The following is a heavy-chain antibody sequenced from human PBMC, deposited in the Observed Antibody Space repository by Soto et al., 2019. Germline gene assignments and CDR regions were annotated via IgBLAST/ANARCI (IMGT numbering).Heavy chain of an antibody. J-gene: IGHJ4*02. V-gene: IGHV4-34*01. CDR3: ARGGGSYSRGFDY. D-gene: IGHD1-26*01. Sequence: QVQLQQWGAGLLKPSETLSLTCAVYGGSFSGYYWSWVRQSPGKGLEWIGEINHSGDTNYNPSLKSRVTISVDTSKNQFSLKLSSVSAAATSVYYCARGGGSYSRGFDYWCQGTLVTVSS. CDR1: GGSFSGYY. CDR2: INHSGDT.